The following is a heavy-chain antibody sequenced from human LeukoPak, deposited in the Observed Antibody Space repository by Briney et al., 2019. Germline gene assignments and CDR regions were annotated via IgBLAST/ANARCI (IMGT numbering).Heavy chain of an antibody. CDR3: AKYGPQDSGSSPFDY. Sequence: PAGGSLRLSCAASGFTFSSYAMSWVRQAPGKGLEWVSAIRDSGSSTHYADSVKGRFTTSRDNSKNTLFLQMNSLRAEDTAIYYCAKYGPQDSGSSPFDYWGQGALVTVSS. J-gene: IGHJ4*02. CDR1: GFTFSSYA. CDR2: IRDSGSST. D-gene: IGHD1-26*01. V-gene: IGHV3-23*01.